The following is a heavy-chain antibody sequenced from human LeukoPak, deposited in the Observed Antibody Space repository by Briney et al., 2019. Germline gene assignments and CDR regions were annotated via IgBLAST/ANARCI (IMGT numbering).Heavy chain of an antibody. V-gene: IGHV3-23*01. J-gene: IGHJ4*02. CDR2: IGGSDTNT. Sequence: GGSLRLSCSASGFTFSSYAMSWVRQAPGKGLEWVSTIGGSDTNTYYADSVKGRFSISRDNAKNTLYLRMYSLRAEDTAVYYCTSRVVVPAAISDYWGQGTLVTVSS. CDR3: TSRVVVPAAISDY. CDR1: GFTFSSYA. D-gene: IGHD2-2*01.